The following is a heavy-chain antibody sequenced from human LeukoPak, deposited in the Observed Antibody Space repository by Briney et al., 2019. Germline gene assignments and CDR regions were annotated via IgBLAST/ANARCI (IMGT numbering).Heavy chain of an antibody. J-gene: IGHJ4*02. CDR1: GGSISSSSYY. Sequence: SETLSLTCTVSGGSISSSSYYWGWIRQPPGKGLEWIGSIYYSGSTYYNPSLKSRVTISVDTSKNQFSLKLSSVTAADTAVYYCARHSGGGLWFGESAIGYWGQGTLVTVSS. D-gene: IGHD3-10*01. V-gene: IGHV4-39*01. CDR2: IYYSGST. CDR3: ARHSGGGLWFGESAIGY.